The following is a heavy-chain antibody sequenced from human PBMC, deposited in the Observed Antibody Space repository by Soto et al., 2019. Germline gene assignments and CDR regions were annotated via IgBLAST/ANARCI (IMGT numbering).Heavy chain of an antibody. CDR3: AKDRVDYGDYRGLDY. J-gene: IGHJ4*02. CDR1: GFTFSSYA. Sequence: EVQLLESGGGLVQPGGSLRLSCAASGFTFSSYAMTWVRQAPGKGLEWVSAISGSGTNRYYADSVKGRFTIPRDNSKNTLYLQMNSLRAEDTAVYYCAKDRVDYGDYRGLDYWGQGTRVTVSS. CDR2: ISGSGTNR. V-gene: IGHV3-23*01. D-gene: IGHD4-17*01.